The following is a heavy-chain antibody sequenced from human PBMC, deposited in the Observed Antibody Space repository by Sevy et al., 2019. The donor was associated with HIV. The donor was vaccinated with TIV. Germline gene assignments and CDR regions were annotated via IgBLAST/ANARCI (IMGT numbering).Heavy chain of an antibody. J-gene: IGHJ6*02. CDR3: AKDINRGCDGVNCYSYYYYFYGLDV. Sequence: SLRLSCAASGFPFNDHAMHWVRQVPGKGLEWVSGISWNSRNIGYADSVKGRFIISRGNARRFVYLEMNSLRPEDTAFYYCAKDINRGCDGVNCYSYYYYFYGLDVWGQGTTVTVSS. CDR1: GFPFNDHA. CDR2: ISWNSRNI. V-gene: IGHV3-9*01. D-gene: IGHD2-21*01.